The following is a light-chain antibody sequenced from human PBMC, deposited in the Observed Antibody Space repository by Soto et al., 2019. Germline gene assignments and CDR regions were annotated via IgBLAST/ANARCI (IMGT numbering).Light chain of an antibody. Sequence: QSALTQPASVSGSPGQSITISCTGTSSDVGMYNLVSWYQQHPGKAPKLMIYEGSKRPSGVSNRFSGSKSGNTASLTISGLQAEDEADYYCCSYAGSSTYWVFGGGTKVTVL. J-gene: IGLJ3*02. V-gene: IGLV2-23*01. CDR1: SSDVGMYNL. CDR2: EGS. CDR3: CSYAGSSTYWV.